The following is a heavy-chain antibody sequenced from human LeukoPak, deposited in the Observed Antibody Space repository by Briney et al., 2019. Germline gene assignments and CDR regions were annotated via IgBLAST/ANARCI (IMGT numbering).Heavy chain of an antibody. CDR1: GFTFSSYS. J-gene: IGHJ5*02. Sequence: PGGSLRLSCAASGFTFSSYSMNWVRQAPGKGLEWVSSISSSSSYIYYADSVKGRFTISRDNAKNSLYLQMNSLKAEDTAVYYCARMTGDVGVSWFDPWGQGTLVTVSS. CDR3: ARMTGDVGVSWFDP. V-gene: IGHV3-21*01. D-gene: IGHD2-21*02. CDR2: ISSSSSYI.